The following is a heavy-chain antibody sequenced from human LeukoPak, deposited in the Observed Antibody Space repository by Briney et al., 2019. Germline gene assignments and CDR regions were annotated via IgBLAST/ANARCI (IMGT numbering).Heavy chain of an antibody. V-gene: IGHV4-4*02. CDR2: VYHSGST. CDR1: GGSISTSNW. Sequence: PSGTLSLTCTVSGGSISTSNWWSWVRQPPGKGLEWIGEVYHSGSTTYNSSLESRLTMSIDKSKNHFSLNLSSVTAADTAVYYCARRYYGSGTNYFDYWGQGTLVTVSS. CDR3: ARRYYGSGTNYFDY. J-gene: IGHJ4*02. D-gene: IGHD3-10*01.